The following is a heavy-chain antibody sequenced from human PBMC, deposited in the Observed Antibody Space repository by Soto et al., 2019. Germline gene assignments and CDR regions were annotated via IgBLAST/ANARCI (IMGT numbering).Heavy chain of an antibody. V-gene: IGHV4-31*03. CDR2: IYYSGST. J-gene: IGHJ6*02. CDR3: ARDLIKTYYYYGMDV. D-gene: IGHD2-8*01. CDR1: GGSISSGGYY. Sequence: QVQLQESGPGLVKPSQTLSLTCTVSGGSISSGGYYWSWIRQHPGKGLEWFGYIYYSGSTYYNPPLKSRVTISVDTSKNQFSLKLSSVTAADTAVYYCARDLIKTYYYYGMDVWGQGTTVTVSS.